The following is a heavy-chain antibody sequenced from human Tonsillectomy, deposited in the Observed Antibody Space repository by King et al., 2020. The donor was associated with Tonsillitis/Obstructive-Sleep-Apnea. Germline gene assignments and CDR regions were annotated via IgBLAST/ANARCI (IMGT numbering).Heavy chain of an antibody. CDR3: ARDTGDYSFDL. Sequence: VQLVESGGGLVKPGGSLRLSCAASGFTFSDYYMSWTRQAPGKGLEWVSYISSSSSYTNYADSVKGRFTISRDNAKNSLYLQMNSLRAEDTAVYYCARDTGDYSFDLWGRGTLVTVSS. J-gene: IGHJ2*01. CDR2: ISSSSSYT. D-gene: IGHD4-17*01. V-gene: IGHV3-11*06. CDR1: GFTFSDYY.